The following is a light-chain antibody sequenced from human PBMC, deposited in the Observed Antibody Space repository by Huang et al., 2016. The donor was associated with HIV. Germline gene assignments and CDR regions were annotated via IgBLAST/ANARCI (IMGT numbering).Light chain of an antibody. CDR3: QQYNNWPPLLT. V-gene: IGKV3-15*01. CDR2: GAS. J-gene: IGKJ4*01. Sequence: EIVLTQSPATLSLSPGERAALSCRATQSINNNLAWYQQKPGQSPRLLIYGASTRATGIPARFRGSGSGTEFTLTIGSLQSEDFAVYYCQQYNNWPPLLTFGGGTKVEIK. CDR1: QSINNN.